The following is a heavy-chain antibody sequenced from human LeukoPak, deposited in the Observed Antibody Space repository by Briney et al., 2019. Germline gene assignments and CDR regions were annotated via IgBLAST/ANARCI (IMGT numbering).Heavy chain of an antibody. CDR1: GGSISSSSYY. D-gene: IGHD3-22*01. J-gene: IGHJ5*02. Sequence: SETLSLTCTVSGGSISSSSYYWGWIRQPPGKGLEWIGSIYYSGSTYYNPSLKSRVTISVDTSKNQFSLKLSSVTAADTAVYYRAREGTYYYDSSGYFEFDPWGQGTLVTVSS. CDR2: IYYSGST. CDR3: AREGTYYYDSSGYFEFDP. V-gene: IGHV4-39*07.